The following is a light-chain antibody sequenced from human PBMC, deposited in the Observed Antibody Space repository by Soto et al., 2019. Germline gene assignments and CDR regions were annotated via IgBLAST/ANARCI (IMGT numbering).Light chain of an antibody. CDR1: QTISNY. J-gene: IGKJ4*01. Sequence: DIQMTQSPSSLSASVGDRVTITCRASQTISNYLNWYQQKPGKAPKLLIYDASSLQSGVPSRFSGSGSGTDFTLTISNLQPEDFATYYCQQSYSTLSLTFGGGTEVEIK. CDR2: DAS. CDR3: QQSYSTLSLT. V-gene: IGKV1-39*01.